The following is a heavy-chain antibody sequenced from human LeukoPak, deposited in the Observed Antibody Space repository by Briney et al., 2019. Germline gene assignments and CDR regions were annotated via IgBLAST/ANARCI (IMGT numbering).Heavy chain of an antibody. Sequence: PGGSLRLSCAASGFTFSSYAMSWVRQAPGKGLEWVSAISGSGGSTYYADSVKGRFTISRDNSKNTLYLQMNSLRAEDTAVYYCAKSLKSVVVPAARFAFDIWGQGTMVTVSS. D-gene: IGHD2-2*01. CDR1: GFTFSSYA. V-gene: IGHV3-23*01. CDR2: ISGSGGST. CDR3: AKSLKSVVVPAARFAFDI. J-gene: IGHJ3*02.